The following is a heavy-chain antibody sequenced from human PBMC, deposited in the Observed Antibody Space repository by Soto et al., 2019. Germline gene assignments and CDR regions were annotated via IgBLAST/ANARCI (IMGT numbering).Heavy chain of an antibody. Sequence: KESGPTLLKPTQTLALTCSFSGFSLKTRGAGVGWIRQPPGRALEWLAVIYWDDDKRYSPSLKSRLTINSDTSKNQVVLTMSNMDPVDTATYYCAQLTLTFGAIIGDDAFDVWGQGTMVIVSS. D-gene: IGHD3-16*02. CDR2: IYWDDDK. CDR3: AQLTLTFGAIIGDDAFDV. CDR1: GFSLKTRGAG. J-gene: IGHJ3*01. V-gene: IGHV2-5*02.